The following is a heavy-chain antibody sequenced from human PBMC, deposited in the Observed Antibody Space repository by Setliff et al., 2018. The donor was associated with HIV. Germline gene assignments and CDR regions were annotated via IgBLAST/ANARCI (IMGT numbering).Heavy chain of an antibody. V-gene: IGHV4-61*02. D-gene: IGHD5-12*01. CDR1: GGSISSGSYY. CDR3: ARRPERGYYSDWFDP. J-gene: IGHJ5*02. CDR2: IYTSGST. Sequence: SETLSLTCTVSGGSISSGSYYWSWIRQPAGKGLEWIGRIYTSGSTNYNPSLKSRVTISVDTSKNQFSLKLSSVTASATAVYYCARRPERGYYSDWFDP.